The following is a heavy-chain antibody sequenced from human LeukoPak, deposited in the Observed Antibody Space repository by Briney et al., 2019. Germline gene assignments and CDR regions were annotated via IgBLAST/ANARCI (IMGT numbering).Heavy chain of an antibody. CDR2: INHSGST. CDR3: ARDSIFPGVGYYYYMDV. CDR1: GGSFSGYY. Sequence: SETLSLTCAVYGGSFSGYYWSWIRQPPGKGLEWIGEINHSGSTNYNPSLKSRVTISVDTSKNQFSLKLSSVTAADTAVYYCARDSIFPGVGYYYYMDVWGKGTTVTASS. J-gene: IGHJ6*03. V-gene: IGHV4-34*01. D-gene: IGHD3-3*02.